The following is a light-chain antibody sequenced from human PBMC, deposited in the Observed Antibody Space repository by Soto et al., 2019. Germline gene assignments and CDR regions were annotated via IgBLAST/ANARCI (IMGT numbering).Light chain of an antibody. Sequence: DIVMTQSPATLSVDPGERVTFSCRASQGVSRKLAWYQQKPGQAPRLLIYGGSSRATGIPVRFSGSGSETDFTLTITRLEPEDFAVYFCQQYKIWPTFGQGTKVAIK. CDR2: GGS. V-gene: IGKV3D-15*01. CDR3: QQYKIWPT. J-gene: IGKJ1*01. CDR1: QGVSRK.